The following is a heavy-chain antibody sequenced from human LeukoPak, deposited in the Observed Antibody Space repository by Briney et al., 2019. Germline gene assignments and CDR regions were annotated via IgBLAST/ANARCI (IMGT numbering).Heavy chain of an antibody. CDR3: AKDQVTIFGVVITDYFDY. J-gene: IGHJ4*02. Sequence: GGSLRLSCAASGFTFDDYGMSWVRQAPGKGLEWVSGISGSGGSTYYADSVKGRFTISRDNSRNTLYLQMNSLRAEDTAVYYCAKDQVTIFGVVITDYFDYWGQGTLVTVSS. CDR2: ISGSGGST. V-gene: IGHV3-23*01. CDR1: GFTFDDYG. D-gene: IGHD3-3*01.